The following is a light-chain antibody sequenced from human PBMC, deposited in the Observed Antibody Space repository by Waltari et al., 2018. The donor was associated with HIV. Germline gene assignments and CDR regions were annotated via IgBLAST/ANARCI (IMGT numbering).Light chain of an antibody. CDR1: NIGSKS. CDR2: DDS. Sequence: SYVLTQPPSVSVAPGQTARITCGGNNIGSKSVHWYQQKPGQAPVLVVYDDSDRPSGIPGRFFGSNSGNTATLTISRVEAGDEADYYCQVWDSSSDHRGVVFGGGTKLTVL. CDR3: QVWDSSSDHRGVV. J-gene: IGLJ2*01. V-gene: IGLV3-21*02.